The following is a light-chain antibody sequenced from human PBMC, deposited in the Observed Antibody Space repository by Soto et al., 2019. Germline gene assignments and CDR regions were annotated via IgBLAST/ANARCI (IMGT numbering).Light chain of an antibody. CDR1: QSINNY. V-gene: IGKV1-39*01. J-gene: IGKJ1*01. Sequence: DIQMTQSPSSLSASVGDRVTITCRASQSINNYVNWYQQRPGEAPKVLIYTASNLQSGAPSRFSGSGSGTDFTLTISRLQHEDFATYYCQHYHSVPWTFGQGTKVEIK. CDR3: QHYHSVPWT. CDR2: TAS.